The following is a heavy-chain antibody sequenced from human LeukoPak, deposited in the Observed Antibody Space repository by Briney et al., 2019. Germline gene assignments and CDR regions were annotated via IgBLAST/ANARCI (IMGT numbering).Heavy chain of an antibody. CDR3: ATERRGVVVVAATQKGYYYGMDV. Sequence: ASVKVPCKVSGYTLTELSMHWVRQAPGEGLEGMGGFDPEDGETIYAQKFQGRVTMTEDTSTDTAYMELSSLRSEDTAVYYCATERRGVVVVAATQKGYYYGMDVWGQGTTVTVSS. CDR1: GYTLTELS. D-gene: IGHD2-15*01. J-gene: IGHJ6*02. V-gene: IGHV1-24*01. CDR2: FDPEDGET.